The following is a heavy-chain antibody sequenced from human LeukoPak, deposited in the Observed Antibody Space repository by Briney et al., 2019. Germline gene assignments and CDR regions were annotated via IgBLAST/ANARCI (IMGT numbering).Heavy chain of an antibody. CDR1: GFTFSNYA. Sequence: GGSLRLSCAASGFTFSNYAMHWVRQAPGKGLEWVAVISYDGSNKDYADSVKGRFTISRDNAKNSLYLQMNSLRVEDTAVYYCAKEGRSLQTYWGQGTLVTVSS. CDR3: AKEGRSLQTY. J-gene: IGHJ4*02. D-gene: IGHD5-24*01. CDR2: ISYDGSNK. V-gene: IGHV3-30*04.